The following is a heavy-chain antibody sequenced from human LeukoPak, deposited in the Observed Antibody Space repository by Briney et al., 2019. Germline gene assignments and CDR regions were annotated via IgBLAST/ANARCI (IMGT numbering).Heavy chain of an antibody. CDR3: AKDGYSYGFQDYGMDV. J-gene: IGHJ6*02. CDR2: IKQDESEK. D-gene: IGHD5-18*01. V-gene: IGHV3-7*03. CDR1: GFTFSSYW. Sequence: GGSLRLSCAASGFTFSSYWMSWVRQAPGKGLEWVANIKQDESEKYYVDSVKGRFTISRDNSKNTLYLQMNSLRAEDTAVYYCAKDGYSYGFQDYGMDVWGQGTTVTVSS.